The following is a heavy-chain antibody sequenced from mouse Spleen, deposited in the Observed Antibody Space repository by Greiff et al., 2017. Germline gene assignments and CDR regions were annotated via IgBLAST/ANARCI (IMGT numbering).Heavy chain of an antibody. CDR3: ARKTVTGTYDY. D-gene: IGHD4-1*01. J-gene: IGHJ2*01. Sequence: QVQLQQPGAELVRPGTSVKLSCKASGYTFTSYWMHWVKQRPGQGLEWIGVIDPSDSYTNYNQKFKGKATLTVDTSSSTAYMQLSSLTSEDSAVYYCARKTVTGTYDYWGQGTTLTVSS. V-gene: IGHV1-59*01. CDR2: IDPSDSYT. CDR1: GYTFTSYW.